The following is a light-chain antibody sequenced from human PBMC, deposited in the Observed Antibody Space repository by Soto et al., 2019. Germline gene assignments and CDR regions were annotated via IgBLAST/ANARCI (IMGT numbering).Light chain of an antibody. CDR3: QQRGSWPPSIT. CDR2: DAS. J-gene: IGKJ5*01. CDR1: QSVSHA. V-gene: IGKV3-11*01. Sequence: EVVLTQSPATLSLSPGDRATLSCRASQSVSHALAWYQQKPGQAPRLLIHDASSRATAIPARFSGSGSETDFTLTISSLEPEDFAVYYCQQRGSWPPSITFGRGTRLEIK.